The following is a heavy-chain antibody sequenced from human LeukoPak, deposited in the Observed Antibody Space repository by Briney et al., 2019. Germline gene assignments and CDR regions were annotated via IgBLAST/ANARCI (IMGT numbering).Heavy chain of an antibody. CDR1: GFTVSSNY. V-gene: IGHV3-30*02. CDR3: ARAMVRGVLPY. J-gene: IGHJ4*02. CDR2: IRYDGSNK. D-gene: IGHD3-10*01. Sequence: GGSLRLSCAASGFTVSSNYMSWVRHAPGKGLEWVAFIRYDGSNKYYADSVKGRFTISRDNPKSTLHLQMNSLRSEDTAVYYCARAMVRGVLPYWGQGTLVTVSS.